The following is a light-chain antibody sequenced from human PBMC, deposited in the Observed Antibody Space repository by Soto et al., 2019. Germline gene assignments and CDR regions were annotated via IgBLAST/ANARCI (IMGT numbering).Light chain of an antibody. CDR3: QQSYSTPPT. J-gene: IGKJ1*01. Sequence: DIQMTQSPSSLSASVGDRVTITCRASQSINSYLNWYQQKPGKAPKLLIYAASSLQSGVPSMFSGSGFGTDFTLTIISLQPEDFATYYCQQSYSTPPTFGQGTKVEIK. V-gene: IGKV1-39*01. CDR1: QSINSY. CDR2: AAS.